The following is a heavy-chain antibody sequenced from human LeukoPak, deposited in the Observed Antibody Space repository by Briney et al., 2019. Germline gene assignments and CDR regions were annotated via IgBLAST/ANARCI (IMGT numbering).Heavy chain of an antibody. D-gene: IGHD2-15*01. CDR3: AKDRVVAGIEFDF. CDR2: ISRSVDST. J-gene: IGHJ4*02. Sequence: GGSLRLSCAASGFTFSSYAMTWVRQAPGKGLEWVSSISRSVDSTYYADSVKGRFTISRDNSKNTLYLQMNSLRAEDTAVYYCAKDRVVAGIEFDFRGQGTLVTVSS. CDR1: GFTFSSYA. V-gene: IGHV3-23*01.